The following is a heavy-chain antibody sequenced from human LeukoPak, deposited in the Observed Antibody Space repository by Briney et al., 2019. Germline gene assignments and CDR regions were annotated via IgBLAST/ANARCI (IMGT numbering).Heavy chain of an antibody. CDR3: ARDPADIVLMVYGRGWFDP. CDR1: GYTFSDYA. CDR2: INPNSGGT. V-gene: IGHV1-2*02. Sequence: ASVKVSCKASGYTFSDYAMNWVRQAPGQGLEWMGWINPNSGGTNYAQKFQGRVTMTRDTSISTAYMELSRLRSDDTAVYYCARDPADIVLMVYGRGWFDPWGQGTLVTVSS. D-gene: IGHD2-8*01. J-gene: IGHJ5*02.